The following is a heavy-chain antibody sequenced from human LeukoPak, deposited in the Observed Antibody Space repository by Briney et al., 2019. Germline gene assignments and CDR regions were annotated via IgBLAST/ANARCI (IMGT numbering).Heavy chain of an antibody. CDR2: ISSGGDT. V-gene: IGHV3-53*01. CDR1: GFGVSSKY. Sequence: PGGSLRLSCVASGFGVSSKYMAWVRQAPGKGLEWVTVISSGGDTYYADSVKGRFTISRDNSRNTLYLQMNSLRAEDTAVYYCARDAYRDYYDSNGYYYVGMDVWGQGTTVTVSS. J-gene: IGHJ6*02. CDR3: ARDAYRDYYDSNGYYYVGMDV. D-gene: IGHD3-22*01.